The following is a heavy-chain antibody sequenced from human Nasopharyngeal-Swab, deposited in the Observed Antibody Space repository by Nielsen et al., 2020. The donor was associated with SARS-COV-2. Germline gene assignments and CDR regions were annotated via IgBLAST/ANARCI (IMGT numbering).Heavy chain of an antibody. CDR3: AKQRYCSSTSCYGGGFDY. D-gene: IGHD2-2*01. V-gene: IGHV3-23*01. CDR2: ISGSGGST. J-gene: IGHJ4*02. Sequence: VRQAPGKGLEWVSAISGSGGSTDYADSVKGRFTISRDNSKNTLYLQMNSLRAEDTAAYYCAKQRYCSSTSCYGGGFDYWGQGTLGTVSS.